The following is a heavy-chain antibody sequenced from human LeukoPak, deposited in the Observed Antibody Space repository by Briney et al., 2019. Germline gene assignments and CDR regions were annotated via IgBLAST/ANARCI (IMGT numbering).Heavy chain of an antibody. V-gene: IGHV1-2*02. CDR1: GYTFTGYY. J-gene: IGHJ4*02. Sequence: ASAKVSCKASGYTFTGYYMYWVRQAPGQGLEWMGWINPNSGGTNYAQKFQGRVTMTRDTSTSTAYMELSRLRSDDTAVYYCAREGRGCSSTSCYQDYWGQGTLVTVSS. CDR3: AREGRGCSSTSCYQDY. D-gene: IGHD2-2*01. CDR2: INPNSGGT.